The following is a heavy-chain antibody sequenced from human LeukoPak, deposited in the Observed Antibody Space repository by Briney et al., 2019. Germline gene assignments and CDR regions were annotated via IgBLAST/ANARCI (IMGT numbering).Heavy chain of an antibody. CDR1: GFTVSSNY. V-gene: IGHV3-53*01. CDR2: IYSGGST. Sequence: GGSLRLSCAASGFTVSSNYMSWVRQAPGKGLEWVSVIYSGGSTNYADSAKGRFTLSRDNSKDPLDLQKDGLRAEDTAVYYCARARVSSGWYGFFDDWGQGTLVTVTP. D-gene: IGHD6-19*01. J-gene: IGHJ4*02. CDR3: ARARVSSGWYGFFDD.